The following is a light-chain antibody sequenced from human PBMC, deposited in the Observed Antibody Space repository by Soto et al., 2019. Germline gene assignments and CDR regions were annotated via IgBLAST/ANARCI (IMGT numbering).Light chain of an antibody. CDR3: QQKGT. CDR2: GAS. Sequence: EIVLTQSPGTLSLSPGERATLSCRASQSVSSSYLAWYQQKPGQAPRLLIYGASSRATGIPDRFSGSGSGTDFTLTISRLEPEAFAVYYCQQKGTFGQGTKVEIK. J-gene: IGKJ1*01. CDR1: QSVSSSY. V-gene: IGKV3-20*01.